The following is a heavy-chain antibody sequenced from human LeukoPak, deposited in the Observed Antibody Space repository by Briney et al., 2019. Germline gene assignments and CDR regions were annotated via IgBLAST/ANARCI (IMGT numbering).Heavy chain of an antibody. CDR3: ARGPSPGTYYYYGMDV. Sequence: ASVKVSCKASGYTFTSHDINWVRQATGQGLEWMGWMNPNSGNTGYAQKFQGRVTMTRNTSISTAYMELSSLRSEDTAVYYCARGPSPGTYYYYGMDVWGQGTTVTVSS. CDR1: GYTFTSHD. CDR2: MNPNSGNT. J-gene: IGHJ6*02. D-gene: IGHD6-13*01. V-gene: IGHV1-8*01.